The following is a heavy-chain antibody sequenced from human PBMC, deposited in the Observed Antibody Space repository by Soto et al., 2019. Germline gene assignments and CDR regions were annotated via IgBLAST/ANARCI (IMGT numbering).Heavy chain of an antibody. CDR3: ARVETGTTSFLDY. CDR1: GGSISSGDYY. CDR2: IYYSGST. J-gene: IGHJ4*02. D-gene: IGHD1-7*01. V-gene: IGHV4-30-4*01. Sequence: SETLSLTCTVSGGSISSGDYYWSWIRQPPGKGLEWIGYIYYSGSTYYNPSLKSRVTISVDTSKNQFSLKLSSVTAADTAVYYCARVETGTTSFLDYCGQGTLITV.